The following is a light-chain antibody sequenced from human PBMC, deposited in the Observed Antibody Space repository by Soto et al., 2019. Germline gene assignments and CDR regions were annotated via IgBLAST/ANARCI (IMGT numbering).Light chain of an antibody. CDR1: RGISSW. CDR3: QQYYSYWWT. Sequence: QMPQTPSSVSASGGDRVTITCRARRGISSWLAWSQKKPGKAPKLLVYAVSSWQSGVPSRFSGSGSGTEFTLTISRLEPDEFATYYCQQYYSYWWTFAQGTKVDI. CDR2: AVS. V-gene: IGKV1D-16*01. J-gene: IGKJ1*01.